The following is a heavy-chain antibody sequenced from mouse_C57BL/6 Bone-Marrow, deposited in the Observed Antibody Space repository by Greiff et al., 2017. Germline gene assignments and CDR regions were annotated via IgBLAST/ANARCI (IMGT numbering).Heavy chain of an antibody. D-gene: IGHD1-1*01. CDR1: GFTFSDYY. J-gene: IGHJ1*03. V-gene: IGHV5-12*01. CDR2: ISNGGGST. Sequence: EVKLQESGGGLVQPGGSLKLSCAASGFTFSDYYMYWVRQTPEKRLEWVAYISNGGGSTYYPDTVKGRFTISRDNAKNTLYLQMSRLKSEDTAMYYCARDYGSSHWYFDVWGTGTTVTVSS. CDR3: ARDYGSSHWYFDV.